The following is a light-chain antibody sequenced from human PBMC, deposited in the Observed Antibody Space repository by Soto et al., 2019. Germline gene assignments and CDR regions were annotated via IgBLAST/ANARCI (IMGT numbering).Light chain of an antibody. CDR2: DAS. CDR3: QQYENYWT. J-gene: IGKJ1*01. Sequence: DIQMPKSPSILPASVGARVTITFRASQSISGWLAWYQQKPGKAPKLLIYDASNLESGVPSRFSGSGSGTEFTLTISNLQPDDFATYYCQQYENYWTFGQGTKVDIK. V-gene: IGKV1-5*01. CDR1: QSISGW.